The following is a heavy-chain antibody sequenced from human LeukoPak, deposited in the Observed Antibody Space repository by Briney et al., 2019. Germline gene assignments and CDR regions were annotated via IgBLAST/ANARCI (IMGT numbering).Heavy chain of an antibody. CDR3: ARDLGWLQFDL. CDR2: ISDSGSTI. Sequence: PGGSLRLSCAASGFTFSSYEMNWVRQAPGKGLEWLSYISDSGSTIHYADSVKGRFTISRDYAKNSLCLQMNSLRAEDTAVYYCARDLGWLQFDLWGQGTLVTVSS. CDR1: GFTFSSYE. V-gene: IGHV3-48*03. J-gene: IGHJ5*02. D-gene: IGHD5-24*01.